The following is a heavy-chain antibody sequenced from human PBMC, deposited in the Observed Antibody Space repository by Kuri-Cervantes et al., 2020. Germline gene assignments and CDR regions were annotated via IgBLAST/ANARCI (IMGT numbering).Heavy chain of an antibody. CDR1: GFTFSSYA. V-gene: IGHV3-30-3*01. Sequence: GGSLRLSCAASGFTFSSYAMHWVRQAPGKGLEWVAVISYDGSNKYYADSVKGRFTISRDNAKNSLYLQMNSLRAEDTAVYYCAKDGGAGYSTPKVYYYYGMDVWGQGTTVTVSS. CDR3: AKDGGAGYSTPKVYYYYGMDV. CDR2: ISYDGSNK. J-gene: IGHJ6*02. D-gene: IGHD6-13*01.